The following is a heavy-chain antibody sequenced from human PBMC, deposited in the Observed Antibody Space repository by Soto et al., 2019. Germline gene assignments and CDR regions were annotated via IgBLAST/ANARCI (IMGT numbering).Heavy chain of an antibody. J-gene: IGHJ5*02. CDR2: ISSSSSTI. Sequence: GGSLRLSCAASGFTFSSYSMNWVRQAPGKGLEWVSYISSSSSTIYYADSVKGRFTISRDNAKNSLYLQMNSLGAEDTAVYYCARHPERIAQIGWFDPWGQGTLVTVPS. V-gene: IGHV3-48*01. CDR3: ARHPERIAQIGWFDP. D-gene: IGHD6-13*01. CDR1: GFTFSSYS.